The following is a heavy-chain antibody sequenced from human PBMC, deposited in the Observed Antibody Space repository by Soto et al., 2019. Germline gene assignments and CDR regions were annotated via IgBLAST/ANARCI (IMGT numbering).Heavy chain of an antibody. V-gene: IGHV4-4*02. J-gene: IGHJ5*02. D-gene: IGHD2-15*01. CDR3: ARAHCSGGSCYSVQHWFDP. CDR1: GGSISSSNW. CDR2: MYHSGST. Sequence: QVQLQESGPGLVKPSGTLSLTCAVSGGSISSSNWWSWVRQPPGKGLEWIGEMYHSGSTNHNPSLKRRVTISVDKSMNQFSLKLSSVTAADTAVYYCARAHCSGGSCYSVQHWFDPWGQGTLVTVSS.